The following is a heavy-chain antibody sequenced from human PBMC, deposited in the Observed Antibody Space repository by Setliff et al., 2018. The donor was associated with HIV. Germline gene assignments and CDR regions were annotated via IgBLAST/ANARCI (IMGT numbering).Heavy chain of an antibody. Sequence: ASETLSLTCTVSGDSIIDSYWSWVRQPPGKGLEWIGYIHSTGRTNYSPSLKSRVTTSVDTSKNHFSLRLRSVTAADTAVYYCARLSVVIHDTFDVWGHGTMVTVSS. V-gene: IGHV4-4*09. CDR2: IHSTGRT. CDR1: GDSIIDSY. D-gene: IGHD3-22*01. J-gene: IGHJ3*01. CDR3: ARLSVVIHDTFDV.